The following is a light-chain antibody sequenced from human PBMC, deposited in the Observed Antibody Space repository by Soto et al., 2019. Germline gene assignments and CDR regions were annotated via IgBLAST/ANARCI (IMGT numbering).Light chain of an antibody. CDR2: GAS. CDR1: QSVSSN. Sequence: EIVMTQSPATLSVPPGERATLSCRASQSVSSNLAWYQQKPGQAPRLLIYGASTRATGIPARFSGSGSGTEFTLTISSLQSEDFAIYYCQQYNNWPVTFGQGSKV. J-gene: IGKJ1*01. V-gene: IGKV3-15*01. CDR3: QQYNNWPVT.